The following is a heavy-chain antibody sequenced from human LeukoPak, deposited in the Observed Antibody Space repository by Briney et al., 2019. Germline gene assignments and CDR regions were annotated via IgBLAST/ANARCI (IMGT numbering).Heavy chain of an antibody. CDR2: INHSGST. CDR3: ARGRCSSTSCYSIFDY. J-gene: IGHJ4*02. D-gene: IGHD2-2*02. Sequence: SETLSLTCAVYGGSFSGYYWSWIRQPPGKGLEWIGEINHSGSTNYNPSLKCRVTISVDTSKNQFSLKLSSVTAADTAVYYCARGRCSSTSCYSIFDYWGQGTLVTVSS. CDR1: GGSFSGYY. V-gene: IGHV4-34*01.